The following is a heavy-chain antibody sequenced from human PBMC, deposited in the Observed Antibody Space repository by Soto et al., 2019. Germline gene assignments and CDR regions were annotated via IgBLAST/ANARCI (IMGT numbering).Heavy chain of an antibody. CDR1: GDSVSSNSAA. CDR3: ARGGGTYCGGDCSDYFDY. CDR2: TYYRSKWYN. J-gene: IGHJ4*02. D-gene: IGHD2-21*02. V-gene: IGHV6-1*01. Sequence: QSQTLSLTCAISGDSVSSNSAAWNWIRQSPSRGLEWLGRTYYRSKWYNDYAVSVKSRITINPDTSKNQFSLQLNSVTPEDTAVYYCARGGGTYCGGDCSDYFDYWGQGTLVTVSS.